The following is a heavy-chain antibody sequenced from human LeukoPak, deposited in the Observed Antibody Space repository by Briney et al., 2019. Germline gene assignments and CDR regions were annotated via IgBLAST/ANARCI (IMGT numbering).Heavy chain of an antibody. D-gene: IGHD3-10*01. J-gene: IGHJ4*02. Sequence: SETLSLTCIVSGYSISSGYYWGWIRQPPGKGLEWIGNIHHSGSTYYNPSLKSRVTISVDTSKNQLSLKLSSVTAADTAVYYCARDPGFVRGLNLGYFDYWGQGTLVTVSS. CDR3: ARDPGFVRGLNLGYFDY. V-gene: IGHV4-38-2*02. CDR2: IHHSGST. CDR1: GYSISSGYY.